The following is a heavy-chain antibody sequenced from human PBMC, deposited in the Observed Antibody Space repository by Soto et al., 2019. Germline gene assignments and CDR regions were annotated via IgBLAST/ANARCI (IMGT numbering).Heavy chain of an antibody. J-gene: IGHJ5*02. Sequence: ASVKVSCKASGHTFTSYAMHWVRQAPGQRLEWMGWINAGNGNTKYSQKFQGRVTITRDTSASTAYMELSSLRSEDTAVYYCARTESGYSYGSLYNWFDPWGQGTLVTVSS. D-gene: IGHD5-18*01. CDR1: GHTFTSYA. CDR2: INAGNGNT. CDR3: ARTESGYSYGSLYNWFDP. V-gene: IGHV1-3*01.